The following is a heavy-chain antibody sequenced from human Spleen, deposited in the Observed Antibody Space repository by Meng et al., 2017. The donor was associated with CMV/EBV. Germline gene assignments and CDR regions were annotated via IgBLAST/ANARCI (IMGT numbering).Heavy chain of an antibody. CDR2: ISHDGNTK. V-gene: IGHV3-30-3*01. D-gene: IGHD3-3*01. CDR3: ARAFPRSTAFGVVFDR. CDR1: GFTFSDYA. J-gene: IGHJ4*02. Sequence: GGSLRLSCTASGFTFSDYAMDWVRQGPGKGLEWVAVISHDGNTKYYADPVKGRFTVSKDNSKNTLYLQMSSLRTEDTAIYYCARAFPRSTAFGVVFDRWGQGTLVTVSS.